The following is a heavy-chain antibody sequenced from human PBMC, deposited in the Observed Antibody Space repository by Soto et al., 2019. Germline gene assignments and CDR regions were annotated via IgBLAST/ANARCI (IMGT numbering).Heavy chain of an antibody. CDR2: FDPEDGET. Sequence: ASVKVSCKVSGYTLTELSMHWVRQAPGKGLEWMGGFDPEDGETIYAQKFQGRVTMTEDTSTDTAYMELSSLRSEDTAVYYCATEFHGGSYDAFDIWGQGTMVTVSS. D-gene: IGHD1-26*01. CDR1: GYTLTELS. J-gene: IGHJ3*02. CDR3: ATEFHGGSYDAFDI. V-gene: IGHV1-24*01.